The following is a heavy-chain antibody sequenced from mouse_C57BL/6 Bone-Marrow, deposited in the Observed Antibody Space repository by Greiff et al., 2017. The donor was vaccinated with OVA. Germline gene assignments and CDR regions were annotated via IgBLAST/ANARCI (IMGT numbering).Heavy chain of an antibody. CDR1: GYTFTDYY. Sequence: VQLKQSGPVLVKPGASVKMSCKASGYTFTDYYMNWVKQSHGKSLEWIGVINPYNGGTSYNQKFKGKATLTVDKSSSTAYMELNSLTSEDSAVYYCAREARVDYWGQGTTLTVSS. J-gene: IGHJ2*01. V-gene: IGHV1-19*01. CDR3: AREARVDY. CDR2: INPYNGGT.